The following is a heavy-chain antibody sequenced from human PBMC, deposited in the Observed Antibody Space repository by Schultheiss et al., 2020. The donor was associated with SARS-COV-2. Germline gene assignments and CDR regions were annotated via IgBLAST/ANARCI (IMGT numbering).Heavy chain of an antibody. J-gene: IGHJ6*02. CDR1: GYTFTGYY. CDR3: AADIYGDYGDYAHGYYGMDV. Sequence: ASVKVSCKASGYTFTGYYMHWVRQAPGQGLEWMGWINPNSGGTNYAQKFQGRVTMTRNTSISTAYMELSSLRSEDTAVYYCAADIYGDYGDYAHGYYGMDVWGQGTTVTVSS. D-gene: IGHD4-17*01. CDR2: INPNSGGT. V-gene: IGHV1-2*02.